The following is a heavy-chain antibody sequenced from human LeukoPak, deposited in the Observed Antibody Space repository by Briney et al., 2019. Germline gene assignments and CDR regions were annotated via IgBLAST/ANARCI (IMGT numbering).Heavy chain of an antibody. J-gene: IGHJ4*02. CDR1: GGSISRPNYY. Sequence: SETLSLTCNVSGGSISRPNYYWGWIRQPPGKELEWIGSMSHSGGTHYNPSLKSRVTFFVDTSKNQFSLKVNSVTAADTAVYYCAKDRVGAVDFDYWGLGTLVTVSS. CDR2: MSHSGGT. D-gene: IGHD1-26*01. CDR3: AKDRVGAVDFDY. V-gene: IGHV4-39*07.